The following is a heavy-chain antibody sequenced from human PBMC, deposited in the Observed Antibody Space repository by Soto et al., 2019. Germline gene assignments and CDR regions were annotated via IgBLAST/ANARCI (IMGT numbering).Heavy chain of an antibody. CDR2: INPNSGGT. CDR3: ARSRVATSTEDSTDT. D-gene: IGHD5-12*01. V-gene: IGHV1-2*04. CDR1: GYTFTGYY. J-gene: IGHJ3*02. Sequence: ASVKVSCKASGYTFTGYYMHWVRQAPGQGLEWMGWINPNSGGTNYAQKFQGWVTMTRDTSISTAYMELSRLRSDDTAVYYCARSRVATSTEDSTDTRGQGLTISVS.